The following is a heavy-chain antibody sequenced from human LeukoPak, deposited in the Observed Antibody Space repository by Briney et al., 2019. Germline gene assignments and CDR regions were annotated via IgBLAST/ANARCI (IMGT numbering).Heavy chain of an antibody. J-gene: IGHJ6*02. CDR3: GRGTLSYAGMDV. V-gene: IGHV3-74*01. D-gene: IGHD1-7*01. Sequence: PGGSLRLSCAASGFTFRSHRMHWVREAPGEGLVWVSRINPDGSLTDYAGSVTGRFTISRDNAKNTMYLEMNSLRAEDTAVYYCGRGTLSYAGMDVWGQGTTVIVSS. CDR1: GFTFRSHR. CDR2: INPDGSLT.